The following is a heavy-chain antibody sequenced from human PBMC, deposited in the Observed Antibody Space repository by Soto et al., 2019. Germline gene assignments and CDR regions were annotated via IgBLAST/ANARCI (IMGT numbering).Heavy chain of an antibody. CDR3: AKTRGAMIYAISVYGMDV. CDR1: GLTFSSFA. D-gene: IGHD2-8*01. V-gene: IGHV3-23*01. Sequence: PGGSLRHSCAASGLTFSSFALNWVRQATGKGLEWVSIISGSADSTFYADSVKGRFTISRDNSKNMLYLQINSLRAEDTAVYYCAKTRGAMIYAISVYGMDVWGQGTTVTVSS. J-gene: IGHJ6*02. CDR2: ISGSADST.